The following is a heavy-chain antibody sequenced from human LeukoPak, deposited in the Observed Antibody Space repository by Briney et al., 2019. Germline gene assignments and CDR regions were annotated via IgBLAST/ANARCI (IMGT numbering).Heavy chain of an antibody. CDR2: IYYTGST. CDR1: GGSASSGSYY. V-gene: IGHV4-61*01. Sequence: SETLSLTCTVSGGSASSGSYYWSWIRQPPGKGLEWIGYIYYTGSTNYNPSLKSRVTISVDTPKNQFSLKVNSVTAADTAVYYCAAYSNYWRDYWGQGTLVTVSS. D-gene: IGHD4-11*01. J-gene: IGHJ4*02. CDR3: AAYSNYWRDY.